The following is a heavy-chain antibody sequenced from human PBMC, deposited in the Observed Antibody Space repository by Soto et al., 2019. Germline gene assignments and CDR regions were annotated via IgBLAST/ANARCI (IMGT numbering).Heavy chain of an antibody. J-gene: IGHJ4*02. Sequence: GGSLRLSCAASGFTFSTYAMSWVRQAPGAGLEWVSGVTNLGGAINYADSVKGRFTVPRDNSKNTLYLQMSSLRAEDTAVYYCAKDGNNGYAFDHWGQGTLVTVSS. CDR2: VTNLGGAI. CDR3: AKDGNNGYAFDH. V-gene: IGHV3-23*01. CDR1: GFTFSTYA. D-gene: IGHD2-2*03.